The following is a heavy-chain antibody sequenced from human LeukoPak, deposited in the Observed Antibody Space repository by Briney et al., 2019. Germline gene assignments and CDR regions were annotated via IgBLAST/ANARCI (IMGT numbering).Heavy chain of an antibody. D-gene: IGHD3-3*01. CDR3: ARPAEIGVGVDY. V-gene: IGHV4-39*01. J-gene: IGHJ4*02. CDR1: GGSLSSSSYY. Sequence: SETLSLTCTVSGGSLSSSSYYWGWIRQPPGKGLEWIGSIYYSGSSYYNPFVKSRVTISVDTSKNQFSLKLSSVTAADTAVYYCARPAEIGVGVDYWGQGTLVTVSS. CDR2: IYYSGSS.